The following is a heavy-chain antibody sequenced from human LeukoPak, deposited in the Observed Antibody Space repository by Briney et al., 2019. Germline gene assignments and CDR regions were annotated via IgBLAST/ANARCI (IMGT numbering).Heavy chain of an antibody. CDR3: ARTSVTGPLYYFDH. J-gene: IGHJ4*02. CDR1: AYSISSCHY. D-gene: IGHD6-19*01. CDR2: IYHGGST. Sequence: SETLSLTCAVSAYSISSCHYWCWIRQPPVKVLEWIGHIYHGGSTYYNPSLKSRVTISLDTSTTQFSLKLRSVTAADPPVYYCARTSVTGPLYYFDHWGQGTLVTVSS. V-gene: IGHV4-38-2*01.